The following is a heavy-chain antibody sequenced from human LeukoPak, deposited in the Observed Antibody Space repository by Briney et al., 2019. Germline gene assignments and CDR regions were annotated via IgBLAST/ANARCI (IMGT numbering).Heavy chain of an antibody. V-gene: IGHV1-18*01. Sequence: ASVTVSCTASGYSFTSYGISWVRLAPGQGLEWMGWISAYNGNTNYAQKLQGRVTMTTDTSTSTAYMELRRLRSDDTAVYYCARDQEDTAMVDWGQGTLVTVSS. D-gene: IGHD5-18*01. J-gene: IGHJ4*02. CDR1: GYSFTSYG. CDR3: ARDQEDTAMVD. CDR2: ISAYNGNT.